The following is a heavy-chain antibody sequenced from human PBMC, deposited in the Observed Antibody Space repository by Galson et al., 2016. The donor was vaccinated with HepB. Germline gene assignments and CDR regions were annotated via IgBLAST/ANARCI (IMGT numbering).Heavy chain of an antibody. J-gene: IGHJ4*02. Sequence: SETLSLTCSVSGGSIRNSGHYWGWIRQPSGKGLEWIATIYYTGGTYYNPSLKSRVTISVQTSKNQVFLTMTSVTAADTAVYYCARLGEYGDYGLGPLDYWGQGSQVTVSS. V-gene: IGHV4-39*01. CDR1: GGSIRNSGHY. CDR3: ARLGEYGDYGLGPLDY. D-gene: IGHD4-17*01. CDR2: IYYTGGT.